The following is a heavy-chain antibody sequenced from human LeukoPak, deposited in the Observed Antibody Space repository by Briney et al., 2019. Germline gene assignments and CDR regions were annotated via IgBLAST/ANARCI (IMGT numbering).Heavy chain of an antibody. CDR2: ISASGYNT. CDR1: GFTFSSCG. V-gene: IGHV3-23*01. J-gene: IGHJ6*03. CDR3: AKGAEEGVVITSVYYYYMDV. Sequence: GGSLRLPCAGSGFTFSSCGMSWVRQAPGKGLEWVSTISASGYNTYYADAVQGRFTISRDNSKNTLFLQMNSLTAEDTAVYYCAKGAEEGVVITSVYYYYMDVWGKGTTVAISS. D-gene: IGHD3-22*01.